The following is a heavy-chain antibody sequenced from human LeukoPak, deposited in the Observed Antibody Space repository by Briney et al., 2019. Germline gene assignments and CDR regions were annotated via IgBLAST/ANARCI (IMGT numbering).Heavy chain of an antibody. CDR1: GGSIGSYY. D-gene: IGHD2-2*02. Sequence: SETLSLTCTVSGGSIGSYYWSWIRQPPGRRLEWMGYIYYSGSTNYNPSLTSRVTISVDTSSNQFSLSLSSVTAADTAVYYCARHPGIQTAFDFWGQGTLVTVSS. J-gene: IGHJ4*02. V-gene: IGHV4-59*08. CDR2: IYYSGST. CDR3: ARHPGIQTAFDF.